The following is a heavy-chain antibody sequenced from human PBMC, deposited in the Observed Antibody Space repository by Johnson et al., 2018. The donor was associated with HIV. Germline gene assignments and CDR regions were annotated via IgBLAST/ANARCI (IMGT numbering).Heavy chain of an antibody. Sequence: QVQLVESGGGVVQPGRSLRLSCAASGFSFSDSAMHWVRQAPGKGLEWVAVISFDGSTIYYADSVKGRFTISRDNSKNTLYLQMNSLRAEDTAVYYCAREGRGAPHDAFDIWGQGTMVTVSS. V-gene: IGHV3-30-3*01. CDR3: AREGRGAPHDAFDI. CDR2: ISFDGSTI. D-gene: IGHD2-15*01. CDR1: GFSFSDSA. J-gene: IGHJ3*02.